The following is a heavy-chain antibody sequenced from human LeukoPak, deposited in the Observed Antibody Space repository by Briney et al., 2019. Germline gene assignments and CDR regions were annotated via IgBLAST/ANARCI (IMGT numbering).Heavy chain of an antibody. CDR3: ARDLRYCSSTSCYAGVDY. CDR2: ISSSSSYI. J-gene: IGHJ4*02. CDR1: GFTFSSYS. Sequence: GGSLILSCAASGFTFSSYSMNWVRQDPGKGLEWVSSISSSSSYIYYADSVKGRFTIFRDNAKNSLYLQMNSLRAEDTAVYYCARDLRYCSSTSCYAGVDYWGQGTLVTVSS. D-gene: IGHD2-2*01. V-gene: IGHV3-21*01.